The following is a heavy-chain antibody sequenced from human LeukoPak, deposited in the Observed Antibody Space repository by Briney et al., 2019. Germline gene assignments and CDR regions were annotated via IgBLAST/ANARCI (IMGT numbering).Heavy chain of an antibody. CDR3: ARGRSYARFDY. Sequence: SETLSLTCTVSGGSISSYYWSWIRQPPRKGLEWIGYVFYSGSINYNPSLKSRVTISIDASKNQFSLKLSSVTAADTAVYYCARGRSYARFDYWGQGTLVTVSS. CDR1: GGSISSYY. CDR2: VFYSGSI. D-gene: IGHD2-2*01. V-gene: IGHV4-59*12. J-gene: IGHJ4*02.